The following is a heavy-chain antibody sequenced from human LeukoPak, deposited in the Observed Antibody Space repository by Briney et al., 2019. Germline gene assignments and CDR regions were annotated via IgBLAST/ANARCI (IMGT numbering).Heavy chain of an antibody. Sequence: SETLSLTCAVSGYSITSSSWWGWIRRPPGKGLEWIGYIYHSGTTYYNPSLQSRVTMSVDTSKNQFSLKLSSVTAVDTAVYYCARYPHCSSTDCYVTWGQETLVIVPA. V-gene: IGHV4-28*01. CDR2: IYHSGTT. CDR3: ARYPHCSSTDCYVT. CDR1: GYSITSSSW. D-gene: IGHD2-2*01. J-gene: IGHJ4*02.